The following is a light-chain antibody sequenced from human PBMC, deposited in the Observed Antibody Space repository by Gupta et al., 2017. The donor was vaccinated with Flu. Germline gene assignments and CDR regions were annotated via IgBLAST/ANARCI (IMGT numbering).Light chain of an antibody. CDR3: QQTYSTPPT. J-gene: IGKJ2*01. CDR1: RSISRY. CDR2: SAS. V-gene: IGKV1-39*01. Sequence: GDRVTITCRASRSISRYLNWYQQKPGKAPKLLINSASSLQSGVASRFIGSGSGTEFTLTISSLQPEDFATYYCQQTYSTPPTFGQGSKLEIK.